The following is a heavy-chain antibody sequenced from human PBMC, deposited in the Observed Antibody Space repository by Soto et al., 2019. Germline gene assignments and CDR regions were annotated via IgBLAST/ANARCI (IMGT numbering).Heavy chain of an antibody. Sequence: AAVKVSCKASGYTFSDYYIHWVRQAPGQGLEWMGWINPNSGGTKYAPKFQGGVTMTRDTSITTAYMELSRLRSGDTAVYYCAREPATAKPEGVDFWGQGTPVTVSS. CDR2: INPNSGGT. D-gene: IGHD1-1*01. J-gene: IGHJ4*02. V-gene: IGHV1-2*02. CDR3: AREPATAKPEGVDF. CDR1: GYTFSDYY.